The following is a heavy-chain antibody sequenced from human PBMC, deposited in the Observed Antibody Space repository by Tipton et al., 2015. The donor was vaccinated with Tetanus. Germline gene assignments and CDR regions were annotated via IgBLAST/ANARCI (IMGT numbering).Heavy chain of an antibody. CDR2: IFHSGST. Sequence: TLSLTCTVSGGSMSNNYWSWIRQPPGKGLEWIAYIFHSGSTNYSPSLKSRVAISMDTSKNQISLKLTSVTAADTAVYYCARANNEFPKKGPFDFWGQGKLVTVSS. J-gene: IGHJ4*02. CDR1: GGSMSNNY. V-gene: IGHV4-59*01. CDR3: ARANNEFPKKGPFDF. D-gene: IGHD1-1*01.